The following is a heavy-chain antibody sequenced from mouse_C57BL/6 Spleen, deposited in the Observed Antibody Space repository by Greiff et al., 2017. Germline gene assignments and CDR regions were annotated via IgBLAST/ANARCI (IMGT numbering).Heavy chain of an antibody. CDR2: IDPSDSYT. Sequence: VQLQQPGAELVKPGASVKLSCKASGYTFTSYWMQWVKQRPGQGLEWIGEIDPSDSYTNYNQKFKGKATLTVDTSSSTAYMQLSSLTSEDSAVYYCARYGSSRPYAMDYWGQGTSVTVSS. D-gene: IGHD1-1*01. CDR3: ARYGSSRPYAMDY. V-gene: IGHV1-50*01. J-gene: IGHJ4*01. CDR1: GYTFTSYW.